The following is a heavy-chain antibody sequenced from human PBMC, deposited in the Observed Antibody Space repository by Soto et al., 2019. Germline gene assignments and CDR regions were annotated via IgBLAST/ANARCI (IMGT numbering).Heavy chain of an antibody. J-gene: IGHJ2*01. CDR1: GFTFDDYA. CDR2: ISWNSGNI. Sequence: EVQLVESGGGWVQPGRSLRLSCAASGFTFDDYAMNWVRQAPGKGLEWVSSISWNSGNIVYADSVKGRFTISRDNAKNSLYLQMNGLRAEDTAFYYCAKGHTTAVFSYFDLWGRGIVVTVSS. D-gene: IGHD1-1*01. CDR3: AKGHTTAVFSYFDL. V-gene: IGHV3-9*01.